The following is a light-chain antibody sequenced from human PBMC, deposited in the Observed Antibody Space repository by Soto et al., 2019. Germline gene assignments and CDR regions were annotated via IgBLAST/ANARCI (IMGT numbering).Light chain of an antibody. CDR3: SSWDDSLDGPV. CDR1: YSNIGSTF. Sequence: QSVLTQPPSASATPGQTVTISCSGRYSNIGSTFVSWYQRLPGTAPKLLIYSINKRPSGVPDRFSGSKSGTSASLTISGLQSEDEADYFCSSWDDSLDGPVFGGGTKVTVL. CDR2: SIN. V-gene: IGLV1-44*01. J-gene: IGLJ3*02.